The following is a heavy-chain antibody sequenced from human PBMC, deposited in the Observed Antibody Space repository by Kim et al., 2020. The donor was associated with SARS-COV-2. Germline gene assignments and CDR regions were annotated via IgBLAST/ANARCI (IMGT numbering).Heavy chain of an antibody. V-gene: IGHV4-59*13. Sequence: SETLSLTCTVSGGSISSYYWSWIRQPPGKGLEWIGYIYYSGSTNYNPSLKSRVTISVDTSKNQFSLKLSSVTAADTAVYYCARVRPGIAARLDAFDIWGQGTMVTVSS. CDR1: GGSISSYY. CDR2: IYYSGST. CDR3: ARVRPGIAARLDAFDI. J-gene: IGHJ3*02. D-gene: IGHD6-6*01.